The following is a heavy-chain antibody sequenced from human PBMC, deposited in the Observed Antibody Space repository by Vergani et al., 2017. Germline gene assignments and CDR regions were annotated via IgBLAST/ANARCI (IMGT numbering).Heavy chain of an antibody. Sequence: EVQLVESGGGLVQPGGSLRLSCAASGFTLSDHVMDWVRQGPGKGLEWVGRSRNKARSYTTEYSASVKDRFTISRDDSRNSLYLQMNILKTEDTAVYYCANLPPQTQQQVTSWGQGTLVTVSS. V-gene: IGHV3-72*01. CDR3: ANLPPQTQQQVTS. CDR2: SRNKARSYTT. J-gene: IGHJ5*02. CDR1: GFTLSDHV. D-gene: IGHD6-13*01.